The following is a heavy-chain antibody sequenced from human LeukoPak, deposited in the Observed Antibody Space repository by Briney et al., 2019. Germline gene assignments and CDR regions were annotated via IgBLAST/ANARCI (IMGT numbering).Heavy chain of an antibody. J-gene: IGHJ3*02. D-gene: IGHD3-22*01. Sequence: PSETLSLTCTVSGGSISSHYWSWIRQPPGKGLEWIGYIYYSGSTNYNPSLKSRVTISVDTSKNQFSLKLSSVTAADTAVYYCARGYCYDSSGYSVTDAFDIWGQGTMVTVSS. CDR2: IYYSGST. V-gene: IGHV4-59*11. CDR1: GGSISSHY. CDR3: ARGYCYDSSGYSVTDAFDI.